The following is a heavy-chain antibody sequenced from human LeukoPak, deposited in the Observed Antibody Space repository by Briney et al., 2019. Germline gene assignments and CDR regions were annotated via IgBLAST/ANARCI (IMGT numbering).Heavy chain of an antibody. CDR1: GGSISRDNFY. J-gene: IGHJ4*02. D-gene: IGHD6-13*01. Sequence: SQTLSLTCTVSGGSISRDNFYWRWIRQPPGTGLEWIVYSYYSGSIYYNPSLKSRITISVDTSKNQFSLKVSSVTAADTAVYFCVREYSSSWSYYFDYWGQGTLVTVS. CDR2: SYYSGSI. CDR3: VREYSSSWSYYFDY. V-gene: IGHV4-30-4*01.